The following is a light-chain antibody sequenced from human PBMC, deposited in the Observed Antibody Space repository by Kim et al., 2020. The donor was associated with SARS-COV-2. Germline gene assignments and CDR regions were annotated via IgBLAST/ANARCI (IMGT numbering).Light chain of an antibody. CDR1: QSVSSN. CDR3: QQYNNWLYT. CDR2: DAS. J-gene: IGKJ2*01. V-gene: IGKV3-15*01. Sequence: SVSPGERAPLSCRSSQSVSSNLAWYQQKPGRAPRLLISDASTRVTGIPARFSGSGSGTEFTLTITSLQSEDFAVYYCQQYNNWLYTFGQGTKLEI.